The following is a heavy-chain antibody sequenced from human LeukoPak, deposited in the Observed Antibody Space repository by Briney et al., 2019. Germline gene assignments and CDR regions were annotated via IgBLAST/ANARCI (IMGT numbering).Heavy chain of an antibody. CDR1: GFTFSSYW. D-gene: IGHD2-15*01. V-gene: IGHV3-7*01. J-gene: IGHJ6*03. CDR2: IKQDGSEK. Sequence: GSLRLSCAASGFTFSSYWMSWVRQAPGKGLEWVANIKQDGSEKYYVDSVKGRFTISRDNAKNSLYLQMNSLRAEDTAVYYCARVYCSGGSCYTYYYYMDVWGKGTTVTVSS. CDR3: ARVYCSGGSCYTYYYYMDV.